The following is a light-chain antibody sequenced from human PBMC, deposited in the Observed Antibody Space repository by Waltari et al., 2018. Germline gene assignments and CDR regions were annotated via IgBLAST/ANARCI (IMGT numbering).Light chain of an antibody. CDR1: TSNIGNYY. CDR3: GTWDSSLDSYV. CDR2: DNS. Sequence: QSVLTQPPSVSAAPGQKVTVACSGTTSNIGNYYVYCYQHLPGTAPKLLIFDNSQRPSGIPERFSGSKSGTSATLGITGLQTGDEADYYCGTWDSSLDSYVFGSGSKVTVL. V-gene: IGLV1-51*01. J-gene: IGLJ1*01.